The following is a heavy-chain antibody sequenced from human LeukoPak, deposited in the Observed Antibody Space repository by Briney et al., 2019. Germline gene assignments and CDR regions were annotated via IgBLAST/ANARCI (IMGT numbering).Heavy chain of an antibody. V-gene: IGHV4-34*01. CDR1: GGSFSGYY. Sequence: AAETLSLTCAAYGGSFSGYYWSWIRQPPGKGLEWIGEINHSGSTNYNPSLKSRVTISVDTSKNQFSLKLSSVTAADTAVYYCAMRWLQDDYWGQGTLVTVSS. D-gene: IGHD5-24*01. J-gene: IGHJ4*02. CDR3: AMRWLQDDY. CDR2: INHSGST.